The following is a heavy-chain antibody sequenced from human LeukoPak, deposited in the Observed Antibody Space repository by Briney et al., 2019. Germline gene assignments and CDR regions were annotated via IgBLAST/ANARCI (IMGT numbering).Heavy chain of an antibody. D-gene: IGHD4-23*01. CDR2: THTSGST. CDR1: GGSISSGGYY. J-gene: IGHJ6*03. CDR3: ARDEVGAGNSGGFYYYYYYMDV. V-gene: IGHV4-61*02. Sequence: SETLSLTCTVSGGSISSGGYYWSWIRLPAGKGLEWIGRTHTSGSTNYNPSLKSRVTISVDTSKKQFSLKLSSVTAADTAVYYCARDEVGAGNSGGFYYYYYYMDVWGKGTTVTVSS.